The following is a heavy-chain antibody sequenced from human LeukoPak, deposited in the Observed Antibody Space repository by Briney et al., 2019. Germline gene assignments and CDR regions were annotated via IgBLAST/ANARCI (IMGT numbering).Heavy chain of an antibody. CDR1: GFTFDDYA. J-gene: IGHJ4*02. Sequence: GRSLRLSCAASGFTFDDYAMHWVRHAPGKGLEWVSGISWNSGSIGYADSVKGRFTISRDNAKNSLYLRMNSLRAEDTALYYCAKDRSSSWYFKGYFDYWGQGTLVTVSS. V-gene: IGHV3-9*01. D-gene: IGHD6-13*01. CDR2: ISWNSGSI. CDR3: AKDRSSSWYFKGYFDY.